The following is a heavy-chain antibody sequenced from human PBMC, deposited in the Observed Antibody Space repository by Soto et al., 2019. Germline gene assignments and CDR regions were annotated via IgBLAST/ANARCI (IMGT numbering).Heavy chain of an antibody. CDR2: IYYSGST. D-gene: IGHD4-17*01. Sequence: SETLSLTCTVSGGPISSYYWSWIRQPPGKGLEWIGYIYYSGSTNYNPSLKSRVTISVDTSKSQFSLKLSSVTAADTAVYYCASYGAPDAFDIWGQGTMVTVSS. CDR1: GGPISSYY. J-gene: IGHJ3*02. CDR3: ASYGAPDAFDI. V-gene: IGHV4-59*01.